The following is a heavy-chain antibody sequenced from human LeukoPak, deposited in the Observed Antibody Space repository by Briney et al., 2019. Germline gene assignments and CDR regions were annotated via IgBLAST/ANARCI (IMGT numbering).Heavy chain of an antibody. J-gene: IGHJ6*03. CDR3: ARSNDILTGYGLYYYYYYMDV. V-gene: IGHV1-18*01. Sequence: ASVKVSYKASGYTFTSYGISWVRQAPGQGLEWMGWISAYNGNKNYAQKLQGRVNNTTDTSTSTAYMELRSLRSDDTAVYYCARSNDILTGYGLYYYYYYMDVWGKGTTVTISS. D-gene: IGHD3-9*01. CDR2: ISAYNGNK. CDR1: GYTFTSYG.